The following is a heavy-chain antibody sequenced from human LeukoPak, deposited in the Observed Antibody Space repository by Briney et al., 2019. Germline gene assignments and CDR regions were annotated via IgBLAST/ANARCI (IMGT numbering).Heavy chain of an antibody. Sequence: PGRSLRLSCAASGFTFSSYGMHWVRQAPGKGLEWVAVISYDESNKYYADSVKGRFTISRDNSKNTLYLQMNSLRAEDTAVYYCARDPIYAPPPLAAFDIWGQGTLVTVSS. D-gene: IGHD3-16*01. CDR3: ARDPIYAPPPLAAFDI. V-gene: IGHV3-30*03. CDR2: ISYDESNK. CDR1: GFTFSSYG. J-gene: IGHJ3*02.